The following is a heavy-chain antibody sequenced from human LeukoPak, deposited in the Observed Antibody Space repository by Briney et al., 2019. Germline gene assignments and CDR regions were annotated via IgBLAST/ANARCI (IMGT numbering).Heavy chain of an antibody. CDR2: IIPIFGTA. CDR3: ARHLRPGIAAAATGY. Sequence: SVKVSCKASGGTFSSYAISWVRQAPGQGLEWMGGIIPIFGTANYAQKFQGRVTITTDESTSTAYMELSSLRSEDTAVYYCARHLRPGIAAAATGYWGQGTLVTVSS. D-gene: IGHD6-13*01. V-gene: IGHV1-69*05. CDR1: GGTFSSYA. J-gene: IGHJ4*02.